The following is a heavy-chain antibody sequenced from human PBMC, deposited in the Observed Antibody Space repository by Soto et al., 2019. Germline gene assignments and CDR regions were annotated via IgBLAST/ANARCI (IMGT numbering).Heavy chain of an antibody. D-gene: IGHD3-16*01. Sequence: ASETLSLTCTVSGGSISSYYWSWIRQPPGKGLEWIGYIYYSGSTNYNPSLKSRVTISVDTSKNQFSLKLSSVTAADTAVYYCGGGVAYDYVWGSYSSPPTFDYWGQGTLVTVSS. CDR1: GGSISSYY. CDR3: GGGVAYDYVWGSYSSPPTFDY. J-gene: IGHJ4*02. CDR2: IYYSGST. V-gene: IGHV4-59*01.